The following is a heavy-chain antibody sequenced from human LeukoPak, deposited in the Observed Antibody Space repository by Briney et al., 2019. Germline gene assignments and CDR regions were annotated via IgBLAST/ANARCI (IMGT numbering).Heavy chain of an antibody. CDR3: ARHSDGWFDP. D-gene: IGHD3-10*01. Sequence: GESLNIYCKGPGYSFTSFWIGWVRQMPGKGLGWMGIIYPGDSDTSYSPSLQGEVTISADKSISTAYLQWSSLKASDTAVYYCARHSDGWFDPWGQGTLVTVSS. CDR1: GYSFTSFW. V-gene: IGHV5-51*01. J-gene: IGHJ5*02. CDR2: IYPGDSDT.